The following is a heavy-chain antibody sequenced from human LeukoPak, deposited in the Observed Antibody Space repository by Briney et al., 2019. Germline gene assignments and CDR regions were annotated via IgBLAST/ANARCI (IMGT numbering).Heavy chain of an antibody. CDR3: ARSVYDYVWGSYRYHNWFDP. D-gene: IGHD3-16*02. Sequence: GESLKISCKGSGYSFTGYWIGWVRQMPGKGLEWMGIIYPGDSDTRYSPSFQGQVTISADKSISTAYLQWSSLKASDTAMYYCARSVYDYVWGSYRYHNWFDPWGQGTLVTVSS. J-gene: IGHJ5*02. CDR2: IYPGDSDT. V-gene: IGHV5-51*01. CDR1: GYSFTGYW.